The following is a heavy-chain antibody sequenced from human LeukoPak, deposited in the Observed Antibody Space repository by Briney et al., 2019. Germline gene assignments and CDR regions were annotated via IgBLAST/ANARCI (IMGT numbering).Heavy chain of an antibody. CDR2: IYHSGST. V-gene: IGHV4-4*02. D-gene: IGHD3-16*02. CDR3: ARAPRMITFGGVIVTWYFDL. J-gene: IGHJ2*01. CDR1: GGSISSSNW. Sequence: SGTLSLTCAVSGGSISSSNWWSWVRQPPGKGLEWIGEIYHSGSTNYNPSLKSRVTISVDKSKNQFSLKLSSVTAADTAVYYCARAPRMITFGGVIVTWYFDLWGRGTLVTVSS.